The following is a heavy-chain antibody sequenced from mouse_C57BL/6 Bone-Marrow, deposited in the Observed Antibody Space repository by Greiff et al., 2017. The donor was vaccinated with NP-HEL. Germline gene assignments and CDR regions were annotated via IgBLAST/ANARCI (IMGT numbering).Heavy chain of an antibody. CDR2: IDPENGDT. CDR3: TTRGSSPYYFDY. D-gene: IGHD1-1*01. CDR1: GFNIKDDY. V-gene: IGHV14-4*01. Sequence: VQLQQSGAELVRPGASVKLSCTASGFNIKDDYMHWVKQRPEQGLEWIGWIDPENGDTEYASKFQGKATITADTSSNTAYLQLSSLTSEDTAVYYCTTRGSSPYYFDYGGQGTTLTVSS. J-gene: IGHJ2*01.